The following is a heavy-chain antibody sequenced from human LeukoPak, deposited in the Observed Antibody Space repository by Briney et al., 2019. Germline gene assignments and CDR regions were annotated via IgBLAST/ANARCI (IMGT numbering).Heavy chain of an antibody. CDR2: IKPDGSEK. V-gene: IGHV3-7*05. J-gene: IGHJ4*02. CDR1: GFTLSSYW. D-gene: IGHD5-24*01. Sequence: GGSLRLSCAVSGFTLSSYWMTWVRQAPGKGLEWVANIKPDGSEKNYVDSVKGRFNISRDNAKNSLYLQMSSLRADDTAVYYCARQTERDAYNRFWGQGTLVTVSS. CDR3: ARQTERDAYNRF.